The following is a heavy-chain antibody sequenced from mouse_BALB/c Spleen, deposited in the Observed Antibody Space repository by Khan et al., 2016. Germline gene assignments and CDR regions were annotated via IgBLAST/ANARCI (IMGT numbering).Heavy chain of an antibody. CDR3: ARDHDLDY. V-gene: IGHV7-3*02. J-gene: IGHJ2*01. CDR1: GFTFTDYY. CDR2: IRNKANGYTT. Sequence: EVELVESGGGLVQPGGSLRLSCATSGFTFTDYYMSWVRQPPGKALEWLGFIRNKANGYTTEYSASVKGRFTISRDNSQGILHLKMNTLRAKDSATYYCARDHDLDYWGQGTTLTVSS.